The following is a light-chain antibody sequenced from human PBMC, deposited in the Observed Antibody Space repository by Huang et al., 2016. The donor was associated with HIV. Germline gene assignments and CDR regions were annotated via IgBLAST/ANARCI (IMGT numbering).Light chain of an antibody. CDR2: WAS. V-gene: IGKV4-1*01. CDR1: QTILYTSNNKNN. CDR3: QQYYSAPWT. Sequence: DIVMTQSPDSLAVSLGEGATINCKSSQTILYTSNNKNNLAWYQQKVGQPPKLLIYWASTRESGVPDRFNGSGSGTDFTLTISNRQAEDVALYYCQQYYSAPWTFGQGTKVDI. J-gene: IGKJ1*01.